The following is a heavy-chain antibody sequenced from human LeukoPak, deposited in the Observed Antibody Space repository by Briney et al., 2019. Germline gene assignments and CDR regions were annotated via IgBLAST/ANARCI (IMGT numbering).Heavy chain of an antibody. Sequence: GGSLRLSCAASRFTFSNYDMNWVRQAPGKGLEWVSYISGSGNTIYYADSVKGRFTISRDNAENSLYLQMNSLRAEDTAVYYCARVMPIGVVRDGFEIWGQGKMVTVSS. J-gene: IGHJ3*02. CDR3: ARVMPIGVVRDGFEI. V-gene: IGHV3-48*03. D-gene: IGHD2-21*01. CDR1: RFTFSNYD. CDR2: ISGSGNTI.